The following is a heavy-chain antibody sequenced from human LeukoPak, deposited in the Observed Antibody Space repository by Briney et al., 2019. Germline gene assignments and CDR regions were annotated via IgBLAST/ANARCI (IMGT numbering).Heavy chain of an antibody. CDR1: GYTFTGYY. D-gene: IGHD2-2*02. Sequence: ASVKVSYKASGYTFTGYYMHWVRQAPGQGLEWMGWINPNSGGTNYAQKFQGRVTMTRDTSISTAYMELSRLRSDDTAVYYCARLEPPRYCSSTSCYTPWGQGTTVTVSS. CDR2: INPNSGGT. J-gene: IGHJ6*02. V-gene: IGHV1-2*02. CDR3: ARLEPPRYCSSTSCYTP.